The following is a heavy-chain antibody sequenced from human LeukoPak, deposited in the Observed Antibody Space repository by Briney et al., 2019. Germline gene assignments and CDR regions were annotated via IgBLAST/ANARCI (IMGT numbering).Heavy chain of an antibody. D-gene: IGHD5-12*01. Sequence: GASVKVSCKASGYTFTSYDINWVRQATGQGLEWMGWMNPNSGNTGYAQKFQGRVTMTRNTSISTAYMELSSLRSEDTAVYYCARGRLEWLRLEFDYWGQGTLVTVSS. CDR3: ARGRLEWLRLEFDY. CDR2: MNPNSGNT. J-gene: IGHJ4*02. V-gene: IGHV1-8*01. CDR1: GYTFTSYD.